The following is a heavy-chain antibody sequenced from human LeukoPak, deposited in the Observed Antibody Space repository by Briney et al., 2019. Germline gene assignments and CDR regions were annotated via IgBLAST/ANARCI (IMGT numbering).Heavy chain of an antibody. Sequence: VASVKVSCKASGYTFTSYYMHWVRQAPGQGLEWMGIINPSGGSTSYAQKFQGRVTMTRDTSTSTVYMELSSLRSEDTAVYYCARAGLTRAAAGTTGGWFDPWGQGTLVTVSS. V-gene: IGHV1-46*01. CDR2: INPSGGST. D-gene: IGHD6-13*01. CDR3: ARAGLTRAAAGTTGGWFDP. CDR1: GYTFTSYY. J-gene: IGHJ5*02.